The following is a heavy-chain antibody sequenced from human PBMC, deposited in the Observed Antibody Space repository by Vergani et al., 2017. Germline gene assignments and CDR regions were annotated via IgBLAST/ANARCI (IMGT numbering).Heavy chain of an antibody. CDR1: GFTFSNYA. D-gene: IGHD5-24*01. CDR2: ISGSGDRT. Sequence: EVQLLESGGGLVQPGESLRLSCAASGFTFSNYAMSWVRQAPGKGLEWISVISGSGDRTYYADSVKGRFTITRDNSKNTLYLQMNSLRVEDTAVYYCATIKFGVGSYFDYWGQGTLVTVSS. CDR3: ATIKFGVGSYFDY. J-gene: IGHJ4*02. V-gene: IGHV3-23*01.